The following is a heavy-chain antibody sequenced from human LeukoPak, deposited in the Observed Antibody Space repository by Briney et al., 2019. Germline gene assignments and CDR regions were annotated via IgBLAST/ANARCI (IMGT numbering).Heavy chain of an antibody. Sequence: GGSLRLSCAASGFTFSSYSMNWVRQAPGKGLEWVSYISSGGSTIFYADSVKGRFTISRDNAKNSLYLQMNSLRAEDTAVYYCARRTYHYDSSGYSTNYWGQGTLVSVSS. J-gene: IGHJ4*02. CDR3: ARRTYHYDSSGYSTNY. D-gene: IGHD3-22*01. CDR1: GFTFSSYS. CDR2: ISSGGSTI. V-gene: IGHV3-48*04.